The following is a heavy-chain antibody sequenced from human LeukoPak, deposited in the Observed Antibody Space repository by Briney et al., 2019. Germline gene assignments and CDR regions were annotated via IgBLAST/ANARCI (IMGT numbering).Heavy chain of an antibody. Sequence: ASVKVSCAASGYTFTSYYIHWVRQAPGQGLEWMGIINPAGGSTTYAQKFQGSRLTLTRDTSTSTVYMELSSLRSEDTAVYYCAGGRGVQDSHTYDYFDYWGQGSLVTVSS. V-gene: IGHV1-46*01. CDR3: AGGRGVQDSHTYDYFDY. CDR1: GYTFTSYY. J-gene: IGHJ4*02. CDR2: INPAGGST. D-gene: IGHD2/OR15-2a*01.